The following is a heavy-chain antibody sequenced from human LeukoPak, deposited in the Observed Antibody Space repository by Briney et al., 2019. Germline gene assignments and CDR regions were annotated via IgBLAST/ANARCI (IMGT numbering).Heavy chain of an antibody. D-gene: IGHD5-18*01. V-gene: IGHV4-34*01. CDR1: GGSFSGYY. J-gene: IGHJ4*02. Sequence: ASETLSLTCAVYGGSFSGYYWSWIRQPPGKVLEWIGEINHSGSTNYNPSLKSRVTISVDTSKNQFSLKLTSVTAADTAVYYCARVGYSYGTSLIDYWGQGTLVTVSS. CDR2: INHSGST. CDR3: ARVGYSYGTSLIDY.